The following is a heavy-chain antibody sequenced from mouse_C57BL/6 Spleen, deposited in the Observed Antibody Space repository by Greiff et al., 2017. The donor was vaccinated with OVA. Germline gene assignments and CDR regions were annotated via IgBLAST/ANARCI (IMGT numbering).Heavy chain of an antibody. Sequence: QVQLKESGAELVRPGASVTLSCKASGYTFTDYEMHWVKQTPVHGLEWIGAIDPETGGTAYNQKFKGKAILTADKSSSTAYMELRSLTSEDSAVYYCTRPITTGYWGQGTTLTVSS. CDR3: TRPITTGY. V-gene: IGHV1-15*01. D-gene: IGHD1-2*01. CDR1: GYTFTDYE. CDR2: IDPETGGT. J-gene: IGHJ2*01.